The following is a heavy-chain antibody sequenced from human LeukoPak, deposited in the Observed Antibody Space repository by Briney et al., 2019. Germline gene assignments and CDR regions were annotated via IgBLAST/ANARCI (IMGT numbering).Heavy chain of an antibody. V-gene: IGHV3-30*18. Sequence: GGSLRLSCAASGFTFSSYGMHWVRQAPGKGLEWVAVISYDGSNKYYADSVKGRFTISRDNSKNTLYLQMNSLRAEDTAVYYCAKDGAMVRGVTSYYFDHWGQGTLVTVSS. J-gene: IGHJ4*02. D-gene: IGHD3-10*01. CDR3: AKDGAMVRGVTSYYFDH. CDR2: ISYDGSNK. CDR1: GFTFSSYG.